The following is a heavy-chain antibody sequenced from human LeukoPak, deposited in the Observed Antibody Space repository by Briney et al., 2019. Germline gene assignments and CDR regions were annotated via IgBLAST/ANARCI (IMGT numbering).Heavy chain of an antibody. Sequence: SETLSLTCTVSGDSISSSSYYWGWIRQPPGKGLEWIGSIYYSGSTYYNPSLKSRVTISVDTSKNQFSLKLSSVTAADTAVYYCARLFGYGFYYYYMDVWGKGTTVTISS. CDR3: ARLFGYGFYYYYMDV. J-gene: IGHJ6*03. V-gene: IGHV4-39*01. CDR1: GDSISSSSYY. D-gene: IGHD5-18*01. CDR2: IYYSGST.